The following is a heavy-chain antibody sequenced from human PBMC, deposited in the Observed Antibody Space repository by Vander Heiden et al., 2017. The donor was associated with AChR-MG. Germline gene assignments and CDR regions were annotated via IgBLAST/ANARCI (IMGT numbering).Heavy chain of an antibody. J-gene: IGHJ5*01. CDR3: AKDASMVQGVIPEWFDS. CDR1: GFIGSSYG. Sequence: EVQLLESGGGLVQPGGSLRLSCAASGFIGSSYGMSWVRQAPGKVLEWVSCLSDSGHSIYYADSVKGRVTISRDNSKNTLYLQMNSLRAEDTAVYYCAKDASMVQGVIPEWFDSWGQGTLVTVSS. D-gene: IGHD3-10*01. V-gene: IGHV3-23*01. CDR2: LSDSGHSI.